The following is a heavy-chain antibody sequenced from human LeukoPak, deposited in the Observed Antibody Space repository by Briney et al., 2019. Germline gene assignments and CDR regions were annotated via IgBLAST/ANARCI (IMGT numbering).Heavy chain of an antibody. J-gene: IGHJ3*02. CDR2: INADTGVR. D-gene: IGHD1-1*01. V-gene: IGHV1-3*01. Sequence: ASVKVSCKTSGYTFTSNSIHWVRQAPGQRLEWMGWINADTGVRKYSENFQGRVTITTDTSARSAYMELSSLRSEDTAVYYCARGFNWASDIWGQGTMVTVSS. CDR1: GYTFTSNS. CDR3: ARGFNWASDI.